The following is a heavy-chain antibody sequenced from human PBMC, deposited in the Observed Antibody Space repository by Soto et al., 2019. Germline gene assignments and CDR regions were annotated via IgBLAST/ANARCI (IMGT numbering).Heavy chain of an antibody. CDR3: ASYDRYCSGGSCYHYFDY. D-gene: IGHD2-15*01. CDR2: IIPIFGTA. Sequence: SVKVSCKASGGTFSSYAISWVRQAPGQGLEWMGGIIPIFGTANYAQKFQGRVTITADESTSTAYMELSSLRSEDTAVYYCASYDRYCSGGSCYHYFDYWGQGTLVTVSS. CDR1: GGTFSSYA. J-gene: IGHJ4*02. V-gene: IGHV1-69*13.